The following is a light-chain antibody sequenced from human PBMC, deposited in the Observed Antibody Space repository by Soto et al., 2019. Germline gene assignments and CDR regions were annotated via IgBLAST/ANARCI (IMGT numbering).Light chain of an antibody. Sequence: EIVMTQSPVTLSVSPGERATLSCRASQGIKNYLAWFQQKPDQAPRLLVYGASTRATTIPARFSGSGSGTEFTLSISSLQSEDFAVYYCQQYNSWPRTFGQGTKVDIK. J-gene: IGKJ1*01. V-gene: IGKV3-15*01. CDR2: GAS. CDR3: QQYNSWPRT. CDR1: QGIKNY.